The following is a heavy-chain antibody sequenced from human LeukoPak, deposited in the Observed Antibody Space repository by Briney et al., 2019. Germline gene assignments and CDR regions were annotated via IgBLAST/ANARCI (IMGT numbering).Heavy chain of an antibody. CDR1: GGSISSYY. Sequence: SEILSLTCTVSGGSISSYYWSWIRQPPGKGLEWIGYIYYSGSTNYNPSLKSRVTISIDTSKNQFSLKLSSVTAADTAVYYCARVRDGYNVADYWGQGTLVTVSS. CDR2: IYYSGST. J-gene: IGHJ4*02. CDR3: ARVRDGYNVADY. V-gene: IGHV4-59*01. D-gene: IGHD5-24*01.